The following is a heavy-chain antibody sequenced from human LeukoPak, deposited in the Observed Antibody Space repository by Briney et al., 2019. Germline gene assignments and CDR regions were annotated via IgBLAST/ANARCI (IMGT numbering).Heavy chain of an antibody. CDR3: ARNGYDILTGPPYYYYYMDV. D-gene: IGHD3-9*01. Sequence: PSETLSLTCTVSGGSISSGSYYWSWIRRPAGKGLEWIGRIYTSGSTNYNPSLKSRVTISVDTSKNQFSLKLSSVTAADTAVYYCARNGYDILTGPPYYYYYMDVRGQGTMVTVSS. V-gene: IGHV4-61*02. CDR2: IYTSGST. CDR1: GGSISSGSYY. J-gene: IGHJ6*03.